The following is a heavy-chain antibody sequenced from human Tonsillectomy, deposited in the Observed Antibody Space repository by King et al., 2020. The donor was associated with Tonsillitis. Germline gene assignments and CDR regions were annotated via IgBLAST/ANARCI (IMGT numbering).Heavy chain of an antibody. CDR1: GFTFRTYG. V-gene: IGHV3-33*05. CDR3: ARDSDYGGNSGFDY. D-gene: IGHD4-23*01. J-gene: IGHJ4*02. Sequence: VQLVESGGGVVQPGRSLRLSCAASGFTFRTYGIHWVRQAPGKGLEWVAVISYDGRTKYYADSVMGRFTISRDNSKNTLYLQMNFLRAEDTAVYYCARDSDYGGNSGFDYWGQGTLVTVSS. CDR2: ISYDGRTK.